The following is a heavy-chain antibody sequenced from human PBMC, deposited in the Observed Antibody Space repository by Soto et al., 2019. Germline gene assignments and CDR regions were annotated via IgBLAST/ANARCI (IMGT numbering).Heavy chain of an antibody. V-gene: IGHV3-53*04. Sequence: GGSLRLSCAASGFTVSGNYMSWVRQAPGKGLEWVSVIYSGGSTYYADSVKGRFTISRHNSKKTLYLQMNSLRAEDTAVYYCARDHLGYCSGGSCGRSKADYYYYYMDVWGKGTTVTVSS. J-gene: IGHJ6*03. CDR3: ARDHLGYCSGGSCGRSKADYYYYYMDV. D-gene: IGHD2-15*01. CDR2: IYSGGST. CDR1: GFTVSGNY.